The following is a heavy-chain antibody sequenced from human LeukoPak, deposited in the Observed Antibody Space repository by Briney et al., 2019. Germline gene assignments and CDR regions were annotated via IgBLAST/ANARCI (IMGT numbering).Heavy chain of an antibody. CDR2: ISSSGSTR. CDR3: ARTSSGWLYNWFDP. J-gene: IGHJ5*02. V-gene: IGHV3-48*03. Sequence: GGSLRLSCAASGFTFRSYEMNWVRQAPGKGLEWVSYISSSGSTRYYADSVEGRFTISRDNAENSLYLQMSSLRAEDTAVYYCARTSSGWLYNWFDPWGQGTLVTVSS. CDR1: GFTFRSYE. D-gene: IGHD6-19*01.